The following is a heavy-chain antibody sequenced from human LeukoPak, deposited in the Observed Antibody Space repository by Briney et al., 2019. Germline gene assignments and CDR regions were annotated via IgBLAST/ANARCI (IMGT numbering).Heavy chain of an antibody. CDR1: GFTFSDYA. CDR2: INVGGATA. CDR3: CFGVLSSVFFDY. J-gene: IGHJ4*02. Sequence: SAGSLRLSCSASGFTFSDYALNWVRQAPGKGLVWVSTINVGGATAYYADSVKGRFTTSRDTSKNTLYLYMNSLRAEDTALYYCCFGVLSSVFFDYWGQGTPVTVSS. D-gene: IGHD3-3*01. V-gene: IGHV3-23*01.